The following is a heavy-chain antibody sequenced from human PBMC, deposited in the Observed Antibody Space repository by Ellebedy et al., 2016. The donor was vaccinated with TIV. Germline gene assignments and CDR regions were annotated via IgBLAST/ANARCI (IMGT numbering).Heavy chain of an antibody. Sequence: MPSETLSLTCTVSGGSISSSSYYWGWIRQPPGKGLEWTGSIFYGGSTYYKPSLKSRVTISVDTSKNQFSLKLSSVTAADTAVYFCARGTYSNYVFDYWGQGILVTVSS. D-gene: IGHD4-11*01. CDR1: GGSISSSSYY. CDR3: ARGTYSNYVFDY. V-gene: IGHV4-39*07. CDR2: IFYGGST. J-gene: IGHJ4*02.